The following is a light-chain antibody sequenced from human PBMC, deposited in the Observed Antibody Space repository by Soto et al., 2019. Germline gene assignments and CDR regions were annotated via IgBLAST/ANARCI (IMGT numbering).Light chain of an antibody. Sequence: DIQMTQSPSSLSASVGDRVTITCRASQSISNYLNWYQQKPRKAPKLLIYAASSLQSGVPSRFSGSGSGTDFTLTISSLQPEDFATYYCQQSYSAPFTFGPGTKVDI. J-gene: IGKJ3*01. V-gene: IGKV1-39*01. CDR2: AAS. CDR1: QSISNY. CDR3: QQSYSAPFT.